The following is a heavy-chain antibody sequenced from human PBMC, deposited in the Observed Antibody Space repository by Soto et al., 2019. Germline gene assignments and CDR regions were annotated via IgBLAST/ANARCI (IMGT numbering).Heavy chain of an antibody. CDR3: ARVRREYDNSGPVDY. J-gene: IGHJ4*02. CDR1: GGSISSGDYS. D-gene: IGHD3-22*01. V-gene: IGHV4-30-2*01. Sequence: QLQLQESGSGLVKPSQTLSLTCAVSGGSISSGDYSWNWTRQPPGKGLEWIGYIYYGGSTYYNPSLQSRVTMSVDRSRNQFSLKLNSVTAADTAVYYCARVRREYDNSGPVDYWGQGTLVTVSS. CDR2: IYYGGST.